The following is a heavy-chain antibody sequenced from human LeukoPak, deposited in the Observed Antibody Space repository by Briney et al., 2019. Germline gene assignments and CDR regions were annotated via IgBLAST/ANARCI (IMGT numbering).Heavy chain of an antibody. V-gene: IGHV4-61*01. CDR2: IRHSGST. J-gene: IGHJ6*02. CDR3: ARRGSWTYYYAMDV. D-gene: IGHD6-13*01. Sequence: SETLSLTCTVSGGSVSSGSYYWSWIRQPPGKGLEWIGEIRHSGSTNYNPSLKGRVTVSVDTSKNQFSLRLTSVTTADTAVYYCARRGSWTYYYAMDVWGQGTTVTVSS. CDR1: GGSVSSGSYY.